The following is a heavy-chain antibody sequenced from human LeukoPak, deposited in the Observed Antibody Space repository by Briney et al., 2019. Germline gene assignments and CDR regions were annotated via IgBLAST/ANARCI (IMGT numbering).Heavy chain of an antibody. J-gene: IGHJ4*02. V-gene: IGHV3-21*01. CDR2: ISGSSIYI. D-gene: IGHD3-22*01. CDR3: ARDPPYSDSSGYYYDY. CDR1: GFTFSTYS. Sequence: GGSLRLSCAASGFTFSTYSMNWVRQAPGKGLEWVSSISGSSIYIYYADSVKGRFTISRDNAENSLYLQMNSLRAEDTAVYYCARDPPYSDSSGYYYDYWGQGTLVTVSS.